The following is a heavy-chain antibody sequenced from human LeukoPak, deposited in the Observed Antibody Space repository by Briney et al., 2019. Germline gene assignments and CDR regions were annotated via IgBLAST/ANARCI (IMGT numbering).Heavy chain of an antibody. CDR1: GGSISSYY. V-gene: IGHV4-59*01. CDR2: IYYSGST. D-gene: IGHD1-26*01. Sequence: SETLSLTCTVSGGSISSYYWSWIRQPPGKGLEWIGYIYYSGSTNYNPSLKSRVTISVDTSKNQFTLKLSSVTAADTAVYYCARVNGGSYGIDYWGQGTLVTVSS. CDR3: ARVNGGSYGIDY. J-gene: IGHJ4*02.